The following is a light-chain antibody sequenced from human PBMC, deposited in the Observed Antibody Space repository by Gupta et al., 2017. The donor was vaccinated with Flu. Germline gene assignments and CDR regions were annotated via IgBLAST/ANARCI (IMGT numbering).Light chain of an antibody. V-gene: IGKV1-39*01. CDR1: ETISSH. CDR2: AAS. Sequence: DIQMTHSPSSLSASVGDRVIITCRASETISSHNLNWYQQKPGKAPKVLIYAASSLQSGVPSRFSGSGSGTDFTLTITSLQPEDFATYYCQQSVTTPYTFGQGTKLEMK. J-gene: IGKJ2*01. CDR3: QQSVTTPYT.